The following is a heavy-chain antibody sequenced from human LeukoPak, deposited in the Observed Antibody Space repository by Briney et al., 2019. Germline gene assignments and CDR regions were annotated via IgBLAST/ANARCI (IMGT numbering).Heavy chain of an antibody. CDR1: GGSISSTTYY. D-gene: IGHD3-9*01. V-gene: IGHV4-39*01. CDR2: IYYSGAT. CDR3: ASQGVVVTTNYDILTGYNY. Sequence: SETLSLTCSVSGGSISSTTYYWGRIRQSPGGGLEWIGSIYYSGATYYNPSLKSRVTVSVDTSKNQFSLKLTSVTAADTAVYYCASQGVVVTTNYDILTGYNYWGQGTLVTVSS. J-gene: IGHJ4*02.